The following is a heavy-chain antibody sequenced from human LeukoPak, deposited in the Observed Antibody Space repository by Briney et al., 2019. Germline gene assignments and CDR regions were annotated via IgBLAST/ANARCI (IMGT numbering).Heavy chain of an antibody. Sequence: PGGSLRLSCAASGFTFSGYSMTWVRQAPGKGLEWVSYISSSSSYTNYADSVKGRFTISRDNAKNSLYLQMNSLRAEDTAVYYCASGIQLWLQFDYWGQGTLVTVSS. D-gene: IGHD5-18*01. CDR2: ISSSSSYT. CDR1: GFTFSGYS. J-gene: IGHJ4*02. CDR3: ASGIQLWLQFDY. V-gene: IGHV3-11*03.